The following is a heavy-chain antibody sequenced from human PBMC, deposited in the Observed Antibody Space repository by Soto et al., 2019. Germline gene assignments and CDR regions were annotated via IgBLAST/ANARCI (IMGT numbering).Heavy chain of an antibody. D-gene: IGHD3-9*01. CDR1: GGSISSSTYY. Sequence: SETLSLTCPVSGGSISSSTYYWGWMRQPPGKGLEWIASFFIGGNTYYNPSLKSRVSTSVDTSKNQFSLRLSSVTAADSAVYFRARRHGPDIDAYYWGPGILV. V-gene: IGHV4-39*01. CDR2: FFIGGNT. CDR3: ARRHGPDIDAYY. J-gene: IGHJ4*01.